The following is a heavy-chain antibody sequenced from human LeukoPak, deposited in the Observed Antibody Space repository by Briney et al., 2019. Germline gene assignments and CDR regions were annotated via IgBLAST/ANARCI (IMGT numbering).Heavy chain of an antibody. CDR3: AKGLYCCYVDY. CDR2: ISSSSSYI. Sequence: GXXLRLSCAASGFTFSSYSMNWVRQAPGKGLEWVSSISSSSSYIYYADSVKGRFTISRDNSKNTLYLQMNSLRAEDTAVYYCAKGLYCCYVDYWGQGTLVTVSS. J-gene: IGHJ4*02. D-gene: IGHD2-8*02. CDR1: GFTFSSYS. V-gene: IGHV3-21*04.